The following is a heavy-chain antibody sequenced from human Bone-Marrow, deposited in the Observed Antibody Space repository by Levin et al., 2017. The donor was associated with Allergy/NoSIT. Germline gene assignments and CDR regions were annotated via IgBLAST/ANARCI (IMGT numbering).Heavy chain of an antibody. CDR1: GGSISSGDYY. CDR2: IYYSGST. CDR3: ARGRTRELLWFGEDAFDS. V-gene: IGHV4-30-4*01. Sequence: ASETLSLTCTVSGGSISSGDYYWSWIRQPPGKGLEWIGYIYYSGSTYYNPSLKSRVTISVDTSKNQFSLKLSSVTAADTAVYYCARGRTRELLWFGEDAFDSWGQGTMVTVSS. D-gene: IGHD3-10*01. J-gene: IGHJ3*02.